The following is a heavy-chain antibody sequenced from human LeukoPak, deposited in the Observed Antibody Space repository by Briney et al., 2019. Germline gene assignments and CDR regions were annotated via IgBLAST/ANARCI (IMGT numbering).Heavy chain of an antibody. D-gene: IGHD3-22*01. J-gene: IGHJ6*03. V-gene: IGHV4-4*07. Sequence: SETLSLTCAVYGGSFSGYYWSWIRQPPGKGLEWIGRIYTSGSTNYNPSLKSRVTMSVDTSKNQFSLKLSSVTAADTAVYYCARDRKGGRYYDSSGYYLYYYYTDVWGKGTTVTVSS. CDR2: IYTSGST. CDR3: ARDRKGGRYYDSSGYYLYYYYTDV. CDR1: GGSFSGYY.